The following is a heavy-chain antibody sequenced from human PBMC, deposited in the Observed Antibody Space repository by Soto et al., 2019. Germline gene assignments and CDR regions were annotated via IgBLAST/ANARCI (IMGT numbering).Heavy chain of an antibody. CDR1: GGTFSSYA. D-gene: IGHD6-6*01. J-gene: IGHJ4*02. CDR3: ARDPEDSSSSQLGGY. V-gene: IGHV1-69*13. Sequence: SVKVSCKASGGTFSSYAISWVRQAPGQGLEWMGGIIPIFGTANYAQKFQGRVTITADESTSTAYMELSSLRSEDTAVYYCARDPEDSSSSQLGGYWGQGTLVTVSS. CDR2: IIPIFGTA.